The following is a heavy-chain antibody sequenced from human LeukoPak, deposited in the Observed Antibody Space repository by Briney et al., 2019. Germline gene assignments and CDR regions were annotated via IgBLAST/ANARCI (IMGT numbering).Heavy chain of an antibody. Sequence: GGSLRLSCAASGFTFSSYGMHWVRQAPGKGLEWVAFIRYDGSNKYYADSVKGRFTISRDNSKNTLYLQMNSLRAEDTAVYYCARGYSSGWYPDAFDIWGQGTMVTVSS. D-gene: IGHD6-19*01. CDR2: IRYDGSNK. V-gene: IGHV3-30*02. CDR1: GFTFSSYG. CDR3: ARGYSSGWYPDAFDI. J-gene: IGHJ3*02.